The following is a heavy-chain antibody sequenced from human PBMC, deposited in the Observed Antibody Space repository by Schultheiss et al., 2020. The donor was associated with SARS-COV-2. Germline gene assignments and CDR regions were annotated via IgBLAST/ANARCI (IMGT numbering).Heavy chain of an antibody. CDR1: GGSISSSNW. Sequence: SETLSLTCVVSGGSISSSNWRSWVRQPPGKGLEWIGEIYHSGSTNYNPSLKSRISISVDTSKNQFSLKLSSVTAADTAVYYCARERVGKYYYDSSVHYFDLWGRGTLVTVSS. CDR3: ARERVGKYYYDSSVHYFDL. J-gene: IGHJ2*01. CDR2: IYHSGST. V-gene: IGHV4-4*02. D-gene: IGHD3-22*01.